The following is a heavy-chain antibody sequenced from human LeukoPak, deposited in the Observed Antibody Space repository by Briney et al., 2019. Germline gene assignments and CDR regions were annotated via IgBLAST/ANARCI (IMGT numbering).Heavy chain of an antibody. Sequence: GESLKISCKGSGYNFNTYWVAWVRQLPGKGLEWMGIIYPGDSDTRYSPSFQGQVTISADKSISTAYLQWSSLKASDTAMYYCARHGSYCSGGSCAIDYWGQGTLVTVSS. V-gene: IGHV5-51*01. J-gene: IGHJ4*02. CDR2: IYPGDSDT. CDR1: GYNFNTYW. D-gene: IGHD2-15*01. CDR3: ARHGSYCSGGSCAIDY.